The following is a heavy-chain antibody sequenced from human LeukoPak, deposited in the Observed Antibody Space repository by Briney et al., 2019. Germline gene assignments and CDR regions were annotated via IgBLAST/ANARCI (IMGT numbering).Heavy chain of an antibody. V-gene: IGHV3-64*02. CDR3: ARGVGYSTRWYYFDY. Sequence: GGSLRLSCAASGFSFNSYTIHWLRQAPEKGLEYVSAISGNGGSTYYADSVKGRFTLSRDNSKNTLYLQMGSLRAEDMGVYYCARGVGYSTRWYYFDYWGQGTLVTVSS. J-gene: IGHJ4*02. CDR1: GFSFNSYT. CDR2: ISGNGGST. D-gene: IGHD6-19*01.